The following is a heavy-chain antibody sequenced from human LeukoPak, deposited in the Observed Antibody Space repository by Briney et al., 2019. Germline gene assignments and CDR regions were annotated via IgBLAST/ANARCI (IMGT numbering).Heavy chain of an antibody. V-gene: IGHV3-7*01. CDR2: VKQDGSEK. Sequence: GGSLRLSCEASGFSFSTYWMTWVRQAPGKGLEWVANVKQDGSEKDYVDSVKGRFTISRGNARNSLYLQMNSLRAEDTAVYYCAKLGSGYYYPYYYFYMDVWGKGTTVTVSS. CDR3: AKLGSGYYYPYYYFYMDV. CDR1: GFSFSTYW. J-gene: IGHJ6*03. D-gene: IGHD3-22*01.